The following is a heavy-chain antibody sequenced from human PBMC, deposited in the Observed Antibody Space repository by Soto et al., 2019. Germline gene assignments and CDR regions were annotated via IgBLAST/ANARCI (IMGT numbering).Heavy chain of an antibody. J-gene: IGHJ4*02. CDR2: ISWNSGSI. CDR3: AKDGIASMITFGGVLDY. Sequence: GGSLRLSCAASGFTFDDYAMHWVRQAPGKGLEWVSGISWNSGSIGYADSVKGRFTISRDNAKNSPYLQMNSLRAEDTALYYCAKDGIASMITFGGVLDYWGQGTLVTVSS. CDR1: GFTFDDYA. D-gene: IGHD3-16*01. V-gene: IGHV3-9*01.